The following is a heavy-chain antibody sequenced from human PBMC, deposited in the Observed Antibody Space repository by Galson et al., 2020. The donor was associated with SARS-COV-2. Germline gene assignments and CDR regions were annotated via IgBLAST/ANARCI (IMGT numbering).Heavy chain of an antibody. Sequence: SGPTLVKPTETLTLTCTVLGFSLNHARMAVSWIRQPPGKALEWVAHIFSNGQKSYSTSLKSRLTITKDTSKSRVVLTMTNVGPADTATYYCARICVEPGAMYFYVYGWMGVWGEESTV. CDR2: IFSNGQK. CDR1: GFSLNHARMA. J-gene: IGHJ6*02. D-gene: IGHD1-1*01. CDR3: ARICVEPGAMYFYVYGWMGV. V-gene: IGHV2-26*01.